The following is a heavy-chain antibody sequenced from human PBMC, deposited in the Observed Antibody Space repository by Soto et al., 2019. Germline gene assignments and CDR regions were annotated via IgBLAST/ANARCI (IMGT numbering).Heavy chain of an antibody. CDR2: ISYDGSNK. V-gene: IGHV3-30*18. CDR1: GFTFSSYG. J-gene: IGHJ4*02. CDR3: AKHHRRPPSFRDY. D-gene: IGHD3-16*02. Sequence: PWGSLRLSCAASGFTFSSYGMHWVRQAPGKGLEWVAVISYDGSNKYYADSVKGRFTISRDNSKNTLYLQMNSLRAEDTAVYYCAKHHRRPPSFRDYWGQGTLVTVSS.